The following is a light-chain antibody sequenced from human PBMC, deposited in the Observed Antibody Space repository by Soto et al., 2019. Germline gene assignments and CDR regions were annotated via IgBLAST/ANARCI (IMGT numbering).Light chain of an antibody. Sequence: DIQMTQSPSTLSASVGDRVTITCRASQSVTTSLAWYQQKPGKAPKLRIYDASSLESGVPSTFSGSGSGTEFTLTISSLQPDDFATYYCQESNSTMNTFGQGTKVEIK. CDR3: QESNSTMNT. J-gene: IGKJ2*01. V-gene: IGKV1-5*01. CDR1: QSVTTS. CDR2: DAS.